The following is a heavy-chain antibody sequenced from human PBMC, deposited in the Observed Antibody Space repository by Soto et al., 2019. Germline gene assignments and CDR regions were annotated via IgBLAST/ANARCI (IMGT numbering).Heavy chain of an antibody. J-gene: IGHJ4*02. CDR2: INHSGST. Sequence: QVQLQQWGAGPLKPSETLSLTCAVYGGSFSGYYWTWIRQPPGTGLEWMGEINHSGSTNYNPSLKSRVTISVDTSKNQFSLKLTSVTAADTAVYYCARDKITGLFDYWGQGTLVTVSS. V-gene: IGHV4-34*01. D-gene: IGHD2-8*02. CDR1: GGSFSGYY. CDR3: ARDKITGLFDY.